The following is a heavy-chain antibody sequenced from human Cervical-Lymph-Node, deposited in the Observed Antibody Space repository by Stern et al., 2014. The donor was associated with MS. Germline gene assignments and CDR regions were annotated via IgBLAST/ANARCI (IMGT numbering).Heavy chain of an antibody. Sequence: EDQLVESGGGIVQPGGSLMISCVASGFNFRTYWMHWVRQGPGKGLEWVSRINGDGTVSTCADSVRGRFTISRNNANNTMSLQLDNLRVEDTAIYYCASAYRASWGQGTLVTVST. V-gene: IGHV3-74*02. J-gene: IGHJ4*02. CDR1: GFNFRTYW. CDR2: INGDGTVS. CDR3: ASAYRAS. D-gene: IGHD1-1*01.